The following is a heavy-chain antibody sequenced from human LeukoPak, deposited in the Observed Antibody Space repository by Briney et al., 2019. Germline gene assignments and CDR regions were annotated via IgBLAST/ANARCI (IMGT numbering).Heavy chain of an antibody. CDR3: ARAEDSSGYYYYDY. CDR1: GYTFTSYD. Sequence: ASVKVSCKASGYTFTSYDINWVRQATGQGLEWMGWINPNSGGTNYAQKFQGRVTMTRDTSISTAYMELSRLRSDDTAVYYCARAEDSSGYYYYDYWGQGTLVTVSS. CDR2: INPNSGGT. D-gene: IGHD3-22*01. V-gene: IGHV1-2*02. J-gene: IGHJ4*02.